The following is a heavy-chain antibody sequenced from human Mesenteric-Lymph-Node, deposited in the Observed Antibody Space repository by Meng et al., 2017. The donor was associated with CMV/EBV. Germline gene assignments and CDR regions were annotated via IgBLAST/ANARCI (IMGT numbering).Heavy chain of an antibody. CDR2: IYYSGST. D-gene: IGHD3-3*01. CDR1: GGSVSSDNYY. CDR3: ARDFGVATTSDRFDP. Sequence: SGGSVSSDNYYWSWIRQPPGKRLKWIGYIYYSGSTNYNPSLKSRVTISVDTSKNQFSLKLTSVTAADTAVYYCARDFGVATTSDRFDPWGQGTLVTVSS. V-gene: IGHV4-61*01. J-gene: IGHJ5*02.